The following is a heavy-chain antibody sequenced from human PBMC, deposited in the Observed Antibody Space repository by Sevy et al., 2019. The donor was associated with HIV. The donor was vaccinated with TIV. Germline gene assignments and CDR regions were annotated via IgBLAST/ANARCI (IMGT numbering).Heavy chain of an antibody. V-gene: IGHV3-48*02. J-gene: IGHJ4*02. CDR2: ISSSSSTI. D-gene: IGHD6-13*01. CDR1: GFTFSSYS. Sequence: GGSLRLSCAASGFTFSSYSMNWVRQAPGKGLEWVSYISSSSSTIYYADSVKGRFTISRDNAKNSLYLQMNSLRDEDTAVYYCARGTDSSSWYGRGDYWGQGTLVTVSS. CDR3: ARGTDSSSWYGRGDY.